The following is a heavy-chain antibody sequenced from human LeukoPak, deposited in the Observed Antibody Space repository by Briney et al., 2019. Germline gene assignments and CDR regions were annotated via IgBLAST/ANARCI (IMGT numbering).Heavy chain of an antibody. J-gene: IGHJ4*02. D-gene: IGHD3-22*01. CDR3: AKTYYYDSSGYYYDY. CDR2: IRYDGSNK. Sequence: PGGSLSLSCAASGFTFSSYGMHWVRQAPGKGLEWVAFIRYDGSNKYYADSVKGRFTICRDNSKNTLYLQMNSLRAEDTAVYYCAKTYYYDSSGYYYDYWGQGTLVTVSS. CDR1: GFTFSSYG. V-gene: IGHV3-30*02.